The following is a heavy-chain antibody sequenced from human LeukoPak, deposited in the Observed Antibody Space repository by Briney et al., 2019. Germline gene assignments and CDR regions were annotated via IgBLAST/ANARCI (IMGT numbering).Heavy chain of an antibody. Sequence: GGSLRLSCAASGFXFSSYSTNWVRQAPGKGLEWVSSISTSSSYTYYADSVKGRFTISRDNAKNSLYLQMNSLRVEDTAVYYCARAPSRSEQFDPWGQGTLVTVSS. CDR3: ARAPSRSEQFDP. CDR1: GFXFSSYS. J-gene: IGHJ5*02. CDR2: ISTSSSYT. V-gene: IGHV3-21*01. D-gene: IGHD3-3*01.